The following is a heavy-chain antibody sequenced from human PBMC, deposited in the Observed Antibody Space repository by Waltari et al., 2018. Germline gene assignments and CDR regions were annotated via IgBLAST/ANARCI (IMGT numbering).Heavy chain of an antibody. D-gene: IGHD4-17*01. J-gene: IGHJ3*02. CDR1: GYSISRGYY. CDR3: TRTHGDYGGAFDI. V-gene: IGHV4-38-2*01. Sequence: QVQLQESGPGLVKPSETLSLTCAVSGYSISRGYYWGWIRQPPGKGLEWIGSIYHSGSTYYNPSLKSRVTISVDTSKNQFSLKLSSVTAADTAVYYCTRTHGDYGGAFDIWGQGTMVTVSS. CDR2: IYHSGST.